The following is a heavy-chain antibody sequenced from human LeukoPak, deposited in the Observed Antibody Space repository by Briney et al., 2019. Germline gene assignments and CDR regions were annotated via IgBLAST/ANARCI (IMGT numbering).Heavy chain of an antibody. J-gene: IGHJ3*02. D-gene: IGHD3-10*01. CDR3: ANTYYGSGSFPGAFDI. V-gene: IGHV3-23*01. Sequence: PGGSLRLSCAASGFTFSSYAMSWVRQAPGKGLEWVSAISGSGGSTYYADSVKGRFTISRDNSKNTLYLQMNSLRAEDTAVYYCANTYYGSGSFPGAFDIWGQGTMVTVSS. CDR2: ISGSGGST. CDR1: GFTFSSYA.